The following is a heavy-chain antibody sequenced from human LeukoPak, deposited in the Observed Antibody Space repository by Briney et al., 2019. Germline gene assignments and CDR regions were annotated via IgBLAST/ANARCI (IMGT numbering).Heavy chain of an antibody. CDR3: ARAGGYDWGYYYYMDV. J-gene: IGHJ6*03. CDR2: IGTAGDT. V-gene: IGHV3-13*01. Sequence: GGSLRLSCAASGLTFSSYDMHWVRQATGKGLEWVSAIGTAGDTYYPGSVKGRFTISRENAKNSLYLQMNSLRAGDTAVYYCARAGGYDWGYYYYMDVWGKGTTVTVSS. CDR1: GLTFSSYD. D-gene: IGHD5-12*01.